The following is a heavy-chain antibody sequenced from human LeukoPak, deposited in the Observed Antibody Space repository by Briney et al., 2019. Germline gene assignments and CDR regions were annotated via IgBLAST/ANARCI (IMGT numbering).Heavy chain of an antibody. CDR1: GFTFSMYW. CDR2: IKQDGSER. CDR3: AKFSGLNEYSSSFGV. V-gene: IGHV3-7*03. D-gene: IGHD6-6*01. J-gene: IGHJ4*02. Sequence: PGGSLRLSCAASGFTFSMYWMNWVRQAPGKGLEWVANIKQDGSERYYVDSVKGRFTISRDNAKNSLYLQLSSLRAEDTAVYYCAKFSGLNEYSSSFGVWGQGTLVTVSS.